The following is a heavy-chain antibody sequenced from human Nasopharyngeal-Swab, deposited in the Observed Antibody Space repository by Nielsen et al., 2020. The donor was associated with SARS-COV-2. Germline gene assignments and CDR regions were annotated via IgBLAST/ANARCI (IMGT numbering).Heavy chain of an antibody. V-gene: IGHV4-34*01. D-gene: IGHD1-7*01. Sequence: WIRQPPGKGLEWIGEINHSGSTNYNPSLKSRVTISVDTSKNQFSLKLSSVNAADTAVYHCARRTRYGITGTRGGFPVWGKGTTVTVSS. J-gene: IGHJ6*04. CDR3: ARRTRYGITGTRGGFPV. CDR2: INHSGST.